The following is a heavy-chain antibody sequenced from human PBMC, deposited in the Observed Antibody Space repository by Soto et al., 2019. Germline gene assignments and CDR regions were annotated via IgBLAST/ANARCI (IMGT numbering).Heavy chain of an antibody. D-gene: IGHD5-18*01. CDR2: ISSSISFI. Sequence: GGSLRLSGAASGITFSTYSMNWGRQAPGRGLEWVSSISSSISFIYYADSLKGRFTISRDNAKNSLFLQMSSLRAEETAVYYCAKDRGYSTPSEFEYWGQGTLVTVSS. CDR3: AKDRGYSTPSEFEY. V-gene: IGHV3-21*01. CDR1: GITFSTYS. J-gene: IGHJ4*02.